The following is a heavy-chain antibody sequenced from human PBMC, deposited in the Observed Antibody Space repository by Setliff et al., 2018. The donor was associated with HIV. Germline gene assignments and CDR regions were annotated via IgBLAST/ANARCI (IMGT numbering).Heavy chain of an antibody. CDR2: IYHTGST. CDR1: GGSINSTSYY. J-gene: IGHJ4*02. CDR3: ARSIVPVASGYYYFEY. Sequence: SETLSLTCTVSGGSINSTSYYWGWIRQPPGNGLEWIGSIYHTGSTYSKPSLKSRVTISVDTSKNQFSLRLSSGAAGDTAVYYCARSIVPVASGYYYFEYWGQGTLVTVPQ. D-gene: IGHD3-3*01. V-gene: IGHV4-39*01.